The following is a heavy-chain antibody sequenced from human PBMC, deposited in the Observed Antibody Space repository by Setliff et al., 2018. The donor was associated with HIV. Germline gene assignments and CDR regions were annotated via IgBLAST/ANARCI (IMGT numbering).Heavy chain of an antibody. CDR3: ARHFPSISLFFGDPGPFDR. D-gene: IGHD3-10*01. Sequence: SETLSLTCTVSGGSISSHYWSWIRQPPGKGLEWIGSIFNDGRTYYNPSLKSRITIPMDTSTNQFSLKLSSVTAADTAVYFCARHFPSISLFFGDPGPFDRWGQGALVTVSS. CDR2: IFNDGRT. CDR1: GGSISSHY. V-gene: IGHV4-59*05. J-gene: IGHJ4*02.